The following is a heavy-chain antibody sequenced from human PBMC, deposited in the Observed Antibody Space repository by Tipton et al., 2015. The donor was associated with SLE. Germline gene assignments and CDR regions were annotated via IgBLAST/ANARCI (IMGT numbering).Heavy chain of an antibody. D-gene: IGHD5-12*01. Sequence: SLRLSCATSGLTFDDYAMHWVRQAPGKGLEWVSIIHSDGVTKYADSVNGRLTISRDKSQNTLYLQMDSLGFDDAAVYYCARDGVRGYSDYCSYDWYFDLWGRGTLVTVSS. CDR3: ARDGVRGYSDYCSYDWYFDL. J-gene: IGHJ2*01. CDR1: GLTFDDYA. CDR2: IHSDGVT. V-gene: IGHV3-66*01.